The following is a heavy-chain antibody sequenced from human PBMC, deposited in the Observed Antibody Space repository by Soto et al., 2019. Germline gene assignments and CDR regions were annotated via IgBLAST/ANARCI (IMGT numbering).Heavy chain of an antibody. CDR2: MNPNSGDT. V-gene: IGHV1-8*01. Sequence: QVQLVQSGAELKKPGASVKVSCKASGYTFSSYDINWVRQATGQGLEWMGWMNPNSGDTNYPQKFQGRVTMTRNTSIATAYMELSSLRSEDTAVYYCARGLKFTTPLVRGVNPYYYYYMDVWGEGTTVTVSS. D-gene: IGHD3-10*01. CDR1: GYTFSSYD. CDR3: ARGLKFTTPLVRGVNPYYYYYMDV. J-gene: IGHJ6*03.